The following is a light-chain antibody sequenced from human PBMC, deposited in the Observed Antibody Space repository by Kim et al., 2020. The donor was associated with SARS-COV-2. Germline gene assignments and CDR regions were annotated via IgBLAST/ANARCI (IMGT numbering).Light chain of an antibody. V-gene: IGLV6-57*02. CDR2: EDN. CDR1: SGSIANNY. CDR3: QSYDSSNWV. J-gene: IGLJ3*02. Sequence: GKTVTISCTGSSGSIANNYVQWYQQRPGSAPTTVIYEDNQRPSGVPDRFSGSVDSSSNSASLTISGLKTEDEADYYCQSYDSSNWVFGGGTKVTVL.